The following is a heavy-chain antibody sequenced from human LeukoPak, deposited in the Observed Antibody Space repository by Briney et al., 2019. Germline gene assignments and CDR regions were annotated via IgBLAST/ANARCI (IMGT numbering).Heavy chain of an antibody. V-gene: IGHV3-64*01. CDR2: ISSNGGST. J-gene: IGHJ4*02. Sequence: GGSLRLSCATSGFSCSRYAMHWVRQAPGKGLEYVSAISSNGGSTYYAKSVKGRFVISRDNSKNTLNLQMGSLRAEDMAVYYCASSYHYDNSGYYPFDCWGQGTLVTVSS. D-gene: IGHD3-22*01. CDR1: GFSCSRYA. CDR3: ASSYHYDNSGYYPFDC.